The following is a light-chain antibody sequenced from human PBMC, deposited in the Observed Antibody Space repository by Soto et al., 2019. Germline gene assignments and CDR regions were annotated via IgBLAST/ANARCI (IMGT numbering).Light chain of an antibody. CDR1: QSISSY. V-gene: IGKV1-39*01. J-gene: IGKJ5*01. CDR3: QQSYSTPIT. Sequence: RVTHSPSSLSVSVGDRVTLPCTASQSISSYLNWYQQKPGKAPKLLIYAASSLQSGVPSRFSGSGSGTDFNLTISSLQTEDFATYYCQQSYSTPITFGQGTRLEIK. CDR2: AAS.